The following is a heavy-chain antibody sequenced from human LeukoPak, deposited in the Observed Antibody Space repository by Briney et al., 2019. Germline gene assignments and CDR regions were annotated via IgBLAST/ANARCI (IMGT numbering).Heavy chain of an antibody. Sequence: GASVKVSCKASGGTFSSYAISWVRQAPGQGLEWMGGIIPIFGTANYAQKFQGRVTITADESTSTAYMELSSLRSEDTAVYYCARAGGADISTGYYWGPFDYWGQGTLVTVSS. V-gene: IGHV1-69*13. CDR2: IIPIFGTA. CDR3: ARAGGADISTGYYWGPFDY. D-gene: IGHD3-9*01. CDR1: GGTFSSYA. J-gene: IGHJ4*02.